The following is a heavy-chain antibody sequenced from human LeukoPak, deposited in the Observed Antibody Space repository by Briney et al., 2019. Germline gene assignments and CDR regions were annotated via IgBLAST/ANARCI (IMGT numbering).Heavy chain of an antibody. J-gene: IGHJ4*02. CDR3: AKDLYSSGWYGIDY. CDR1: GFTFSSYG. Sequence: GGSLRLSCAASGFTFSSYGMHWVRQAPGKGLEGVAVIWYDGSNKYYADSVKGRFTISRDNSKNTLYLQMNSLRAEDTAVYYCAKDLYSSGWYGIDYWGQGTLVTVSS. CDR2: IWYDGSNK. V-gene: IGHV3-33*06. D-gene: IGHD6-19*01.